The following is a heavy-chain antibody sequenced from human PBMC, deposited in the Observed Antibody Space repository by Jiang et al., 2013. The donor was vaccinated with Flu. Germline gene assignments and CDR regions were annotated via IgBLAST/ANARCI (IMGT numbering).Heavy chain of an antibody. J-gene: IGHJ3*02. CDR2: VSIIWEN. D-gene: IGHD5-12*01. V-gene: IGHV4-30-2*04. Sequence: EWIGDVSIIWENLLQPSLKSRVTMSVDTSKNQFSLKLNSVTAADTTVYYCARDQYDYGHDAFDIWGRGDKGHRLF. CDR3: ARDQYDYGHDAFDI.